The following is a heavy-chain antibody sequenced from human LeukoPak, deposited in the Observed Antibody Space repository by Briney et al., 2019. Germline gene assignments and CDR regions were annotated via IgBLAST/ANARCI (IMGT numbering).Heavy chain of an antibody. CDR1: GYTFTGYY. Sequence: ASVKVSCKASGYTFTGYYMHWVRQAPGQGLEWMGWINPNSGGTNYAQKFQGRVTMTRDTSISTAYMELSRLRSDDTAVYYCARAPPSSIAAPTYYMDVWGKGTTVTVSS. CDR3: ARAPPSSIAAPTYYMDV. CDR2: INPNSGGT. J-gene: IGHJ6*03. D-gene: IGHD6-6*01. V-gene: IGHV1-2*02.